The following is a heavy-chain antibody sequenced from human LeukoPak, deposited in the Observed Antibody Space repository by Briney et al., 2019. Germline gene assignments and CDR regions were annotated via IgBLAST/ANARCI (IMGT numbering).Heavy chain of an antibody. Sequence: GRSLRLSCAPSALSLNNYNTSWVRHAPGKALEWVSSIPSSVTYIFYTDSVKGPFTISTHNATNSPYLQMNSLGPDDTAVYYCARDPYSGNYGNYYYYYMDVWGKGTTVTISS. CDR3: ARDPYSGNYGNYYYYYMDV. CDR1: ALSLNNYN. D-gene: IGHD1-26*01. V-gene: IGHV3-21*01. J-gene: IGHJ6*03. CDR2: IPSSVTYI.